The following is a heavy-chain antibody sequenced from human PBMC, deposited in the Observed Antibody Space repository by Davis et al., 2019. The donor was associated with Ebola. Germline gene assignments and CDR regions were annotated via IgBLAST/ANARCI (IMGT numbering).Heavy chain of an antibody. CDR3: ARGSAAGGY. J-gene: IGHJ4*02. D-gene: IGHD6-13*01. V-gene: IGHV4-4*02. Sequence: SETLSLTCAVSGGSISSSNWWSWVRQPPEKGLEWVGYIYYSGSTNCNPSLKSRVTISVDTSKNQFSLKLSSVTAADTAVYYCARGSAAGGYWGQGTLVTVSS. CDR1: GGSISSSNW. CDR2: IYYSGST.